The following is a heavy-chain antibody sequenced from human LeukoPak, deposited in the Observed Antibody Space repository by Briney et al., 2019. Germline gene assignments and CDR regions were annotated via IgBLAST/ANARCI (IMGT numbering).Heavy chain of an antibody. J-gene: IGHJ4*02. CDR1: GFTFSGYY. V-gene: IGHV3-11*01. D-gene: IGHD2-21*02. Sequence: PGGSLRLSCAASGFTFSGYYMSWIRQAPGKGLEWVSYISSSGSTIYYADSVKGRFTISRDNAKNSLYLQMNGLRAEDTAVYYCARDASRPYCGGDCYSFDYWGQGTLVTVSS. CDR2: ISSSGSTI. CDR3: ARDASRPYCGGDCYSFDY.